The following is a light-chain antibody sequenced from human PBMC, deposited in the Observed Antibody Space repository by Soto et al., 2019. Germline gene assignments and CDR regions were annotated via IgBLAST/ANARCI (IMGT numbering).Light chain of an antibody. Sequence: IQMTQSPSPLSASVGDRLSITCRASQVITNDLGWYQRKPGKAPKRLIYAASTLQSGVPSRFSGSGSGTEFTLTISSLQPEDVATYYCLQFNTYPCTFGQGTKVDIK. V-gene: IGKV1-17*01. CDR3: LQFNTYPCT. CDR2: AAS. J-gene: IGKJ1*01. CDR1: QVITND.